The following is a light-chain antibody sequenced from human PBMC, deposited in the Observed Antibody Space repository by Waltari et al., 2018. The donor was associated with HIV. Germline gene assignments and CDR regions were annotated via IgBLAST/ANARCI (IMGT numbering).Light chain of an antibody. CDR2: LAS. CDR1: QGISNF. V-gene: IGKV1-NL1*01. CDR3: QQYYNTPPWT. J-gene: IGKJ1*01. Sequence: DIQMTQPPSSLSASVGDRVTITCRASQGISNFLAWSQQKPGKAPRLLLSLASKLESGVPSRFSGSGSGTDYTLTISSLQPEDFATYYCQQYYNTPPWTFGQGTKVEIK.